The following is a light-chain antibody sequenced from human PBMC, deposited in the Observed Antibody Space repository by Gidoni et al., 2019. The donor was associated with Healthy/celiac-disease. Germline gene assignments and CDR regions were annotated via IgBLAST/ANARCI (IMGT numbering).Light chain of an antibody. CDR3: QQRSNYWT. CDR2: DAS. Sequence: EIVLTQSPATLSLSTGERATLSCRASQSVSSYLAWYQQKPGQAPRLLIYDASNRATGIPARFSGSGSGTDFTLTISSLEPEDFAVYYCQQRSNYWTFGQGTKVEIK. V-gene: IGKV3-11*01. J-gene: IGKJ1*01. CDR1: QSVSSY.